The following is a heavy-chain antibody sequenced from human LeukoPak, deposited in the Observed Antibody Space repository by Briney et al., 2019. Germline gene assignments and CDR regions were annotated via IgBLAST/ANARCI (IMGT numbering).Heavy chain of an antibody. J-gene: IGHJ4*02. CDR1: GFTFSSYA. CDR2: ISGSGGST. V-gene: IGHV3-23*01. CDR3: AKDPGIAAAGYYDY. D-gene: IGHD6-13*01. Sequence: GRSLRLSCAASGFTFSSYAMSWVRQAPGKGLEWVSAISGSGGSTYYADSVKGRFTISRDNSKNTLYLQMNSLRAEDTAVYYCAKDPGIAAAGYYDYWGQGTLVTVSS.